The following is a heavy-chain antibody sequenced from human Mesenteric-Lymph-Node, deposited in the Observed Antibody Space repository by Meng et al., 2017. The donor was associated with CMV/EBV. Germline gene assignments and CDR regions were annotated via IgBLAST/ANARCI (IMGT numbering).Heavy chain of an antibody. D-gene: IGHD3-9*01. V-gene: IGHV4-34*01. Sequence: VHLPQWGAGLLQPSETLAVTCAVYGGSFSGYYWNWIRQSPEKGLEWIGEINHSGSTTYNPSFTSRIIISVDTSTNQISLNMSSVTAADTAVYYCARGSSYDILTGYFDYWGQGALVTVSS. CDR2: INHSGST. J-gene: IGHJ4*02. CDR3: ARGSSYDILTGYFDY. CDR1: GGSFSGYY.